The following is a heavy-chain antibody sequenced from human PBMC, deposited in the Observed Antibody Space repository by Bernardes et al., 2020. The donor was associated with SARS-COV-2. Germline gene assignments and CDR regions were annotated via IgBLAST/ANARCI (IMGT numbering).Heavy chain of an antibody. CDR3: ARDPPHSSGYYWGDYYYYGMDV. Sequence: GGSLRLSCAASGFTFSSYSMNWVRQAPGKGLEWVSYISSSSSTIYYADSVKGRFTISRDNAKNSLYLQMNSLRDEDTAVYYCARDPPHSSGYYWGDYYYYGMDVWGQGTTVTVSS. V-gene: IGHV3-48*02. CDR1: GFTFSSYS. D-gene: IGHD3-22*01. CDR2: ISSSSSTI. J-gene: IGHJ6*02.